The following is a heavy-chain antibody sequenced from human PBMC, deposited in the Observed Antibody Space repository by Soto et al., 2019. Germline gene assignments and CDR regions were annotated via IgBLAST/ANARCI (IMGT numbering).Heavy chain of an antibody. CDR3: ASDRFRGIYLVRRITYYFVF. J-gene: IGHJ4*02. CDR1: GLTCSDYW. CDR2: IKQDESEK. V-gene: IGHV3-7*03. D-gene: IGHD3-16*01. Sequence: GGSLRLSCAASGLTCSDYWMSWVRQAPGKGLEWVANIKQDESEKNYVDSVKGRFTISRDNAKNTLYLEMNSLRVEDTAVYFCASDRFRGIYLVRRITYYFVFRGPAPSVTLST.